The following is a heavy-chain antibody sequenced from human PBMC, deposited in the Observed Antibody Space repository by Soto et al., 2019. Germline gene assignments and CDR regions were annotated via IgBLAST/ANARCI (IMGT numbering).Heavy chain of an antibody. Sequence: GGSLRLSCAASGFTFRNYAMSWARQAPGKGLEWVSAISGSGGTTHYADSVKGRFTISRDNSKNTLYLQMNSLRVEDTAVYYCAKDCSSTSCYAFDYWGQGSLVPVSS. CDR1: GFTFRNYA. CDR3: AKDCSSTSCYAFDY. D-gene: IGHD2-2*01. J-gene: IGHJ4*02. V-gene: IGHV3-23*01. CDR2: ISGSGGTT.